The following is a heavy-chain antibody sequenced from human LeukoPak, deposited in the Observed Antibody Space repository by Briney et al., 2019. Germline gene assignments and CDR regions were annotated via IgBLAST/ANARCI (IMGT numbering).Heavy chain of an antibody. V-gene: IGHV3-30*04. CDR2: ISYDGSNK. Sequence: GRSLRLSCAASGSTFSSYATHWVRQAPGKGLEWVAVISYDGSNKYYADSVKGRFTISRDNSKNTLYLQMNSLRAEDTAVYYCARDQIAAALFDYWGQGTLVTVSS. J-gene: IGHJ4*02. CDR3: ARDQIAAALFDY. D-gene: IGHD6-13*01. CDR1: GSTFSSYA.